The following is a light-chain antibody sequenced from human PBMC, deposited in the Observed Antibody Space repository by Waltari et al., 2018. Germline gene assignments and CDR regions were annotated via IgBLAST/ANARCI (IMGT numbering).Light chain of an antibody. CDR2: LAS. V-gene: IGKV1-17*03. Sequence: DVQMTRSPRAMSASLGDRVTITCRASQGIRNYLAWLQQKPGKVPKRLIYLASRLQSGVPPRFRGSGSGTEFTLTITSLQPEDFATYYWLQHNSYPWMFGQGTKVETK. CDR1: QGIRNY. J-gene: IGKJ1*01. CDR3: LQHNSYPWM.